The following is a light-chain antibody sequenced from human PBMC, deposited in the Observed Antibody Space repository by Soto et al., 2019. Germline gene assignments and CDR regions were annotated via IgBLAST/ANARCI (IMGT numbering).Light chain of an antibody. Sequence: QSALTQPASVSGSLGQSITISCAGISSDLGAYNYVSWYQQHPGKAPRLVIYEVTNRPSGVSNRFSGSKSGNTASLTISGLQAEDEADYYCCSYAGDGSYVIFGGGTKVTVL. V-gene: IGLV2-14*01. CDR2: EVT. CDR3: CSYAGDGSYVI. J-gene: IGLJ2*01. CDR1: SSDLGAYNY.